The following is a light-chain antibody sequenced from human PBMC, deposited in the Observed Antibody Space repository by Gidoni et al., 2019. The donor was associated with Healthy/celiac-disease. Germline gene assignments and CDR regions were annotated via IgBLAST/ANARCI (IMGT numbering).Light chain of an antibody. CDR1: QSVLFSSNNKNY. CDR2: WAS. Sequence: DIVMTQSPDSLAVSLGERATINCKSSQSVLFSSNNKNYLTWYQQKPGQPPRLLIYWASTRESGVPDRFSGSGSGTDFTLTISSLQAEDVAVYYCQRYYSSPTFGQGTRLEI. V-gene: IGKV4-1*01. CDR3: QRYYSSPT. J-gene: IGKJ5*01.